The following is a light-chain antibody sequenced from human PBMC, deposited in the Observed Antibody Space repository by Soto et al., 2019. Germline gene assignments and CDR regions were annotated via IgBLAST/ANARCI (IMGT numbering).Light chain of an antibody. J-gene: IGLJ1*01. Sequence: SYELTQPPSVSVAPGQTARITCGGNNIGSKSVHWYQQKPGQAPVLVVYDDTDRPSGIPERFSGSNSGNTATLTISRVEGGDEADFYGQVWDTSSDQYVFGTGTNVTVL. V-gene: IGLV3-21*02. CDR1: NIGSKS. CDR3: QVWDTSSDQYV. CDR2: DDT.